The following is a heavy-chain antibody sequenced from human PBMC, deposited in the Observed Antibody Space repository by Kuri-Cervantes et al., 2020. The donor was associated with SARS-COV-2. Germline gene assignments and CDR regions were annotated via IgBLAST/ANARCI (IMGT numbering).Heavy chain of an antibody. V-gene: IGHV3-11*04. CDR1: GFTFSDYY. D-gene: IGHD7-27*01. J-gene: IGHJ4*02. CDR2: ISSSSSYI. Sequence: GGSLRLSCAASGFTFSDYYMSWVRQAPGKGLEWVSSISSSSSYIYYADSVKGRFTISRDNAKNSLYLQMSSLRAEDTAVYYCARDLRLGKSLDYWGQGTLVTVSS. CDR3: ARDLRLGKSLDY.